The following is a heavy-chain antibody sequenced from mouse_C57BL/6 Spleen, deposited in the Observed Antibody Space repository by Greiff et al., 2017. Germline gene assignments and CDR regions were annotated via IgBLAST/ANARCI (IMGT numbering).Heavy chain of an antibody. CDR1: GFNIKDDY. J-gene: IGHJ2*01. CDR3: TDRGYSNYVFFFDY. Sequence: VQLQQSGAELVRPGASVKMSCTASGFNIKDDYMHWVKQRPEQGLEWIGWIDPETGDTEYASKFQGKATITADTSSNTAYLQLSSLTSEDTAVYFCTDRGYSNYVFFFDYWGQGTTLTVSS. V-gene: IGHV14-4*01. D-gene: IGHD2-5*01. CDR2: IDPETGDT.